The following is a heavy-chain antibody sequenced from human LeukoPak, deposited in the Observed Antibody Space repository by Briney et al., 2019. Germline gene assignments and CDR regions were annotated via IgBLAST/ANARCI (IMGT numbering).Heavy chain of an antibody. Sequence: SETLSLTCTVSGGSISSSSYYWGWIRQPPGKGLEWIGSMYYSGSTYYNPSLKSRVTISADTSKNQFSLKLTSVTAADTAIYYCARRNDFDIWGQGTMVTVSS. V-gene: IGHV4-39*07. J-gene: IGHJ3*02. CDR2: MYYSGST. CDR3: ARRNDFDI. CDR1: GGSISSSSYY.